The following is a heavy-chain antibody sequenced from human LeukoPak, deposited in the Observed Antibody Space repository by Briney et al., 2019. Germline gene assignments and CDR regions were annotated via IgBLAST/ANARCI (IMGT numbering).Heavy chain of an antibody. D-gene: IGHD3-9*01. V-gene: IGHV2-5*02. CDR3: AHSRIRYFDWLLYPYYFDY. CDR2: IYWDDDK. J-gene: IGHJ4*02. CDR1: GFSLRTSGVG. Sequence: SGPTLVNPTQTLTLTCTFSGFSLRTSGVGVGWIRQPPGKALEWLALIYWDDDKRYSPSLKSRLTITKDTSKNQVVLTMTNMDPVDTATYYCAHSRIRYFDWLLYPYYFDYWGQGTLVTVSS.